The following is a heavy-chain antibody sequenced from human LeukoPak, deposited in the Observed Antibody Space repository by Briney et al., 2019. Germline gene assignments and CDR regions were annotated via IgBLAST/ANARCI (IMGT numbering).Heavy chain of an antibody. V-gene: IGHV4-59*01. J-gene: IGHJ4*02. Sequence: SETLSLTCTAPGGSISSYYWSWIRQPPGKGLEWIGYIYYSGSPNYNPSLKSRVTISVDTSKNQFSLKLSSVTAADTAVYYCARDRTSYGYFDYWGQGTLVTVSS. CDR3: ARDRTSYGYFDY. CDR1: GGSISSYY. D-gene: IGHD5-18*01. CDR2: IYYSGSP.